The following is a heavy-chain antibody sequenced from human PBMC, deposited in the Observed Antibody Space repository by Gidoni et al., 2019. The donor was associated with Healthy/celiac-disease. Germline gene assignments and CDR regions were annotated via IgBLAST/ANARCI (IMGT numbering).Heavy chain of an antibody. V-gene: IGHV5-10-1*03. Sequence: EVQLVQSGAEVKKPGESLRISCKGSGYSFTSYWISWVRQMPGKGLEWMGRIDPSDSYTNYSPSFQGHVTISADKSISTAYLQWSSLKASDTAMYYCARLESNYDSSGYYSYFDYWGQGTLVTVSS. CDR1: GYSFTSYW. CDR3: ARLESNYDSSGYYSYFDY. CDR2: IDPSDSYT. J-gene: IGHJ4*02. D-gene: IGHD3-22*01.